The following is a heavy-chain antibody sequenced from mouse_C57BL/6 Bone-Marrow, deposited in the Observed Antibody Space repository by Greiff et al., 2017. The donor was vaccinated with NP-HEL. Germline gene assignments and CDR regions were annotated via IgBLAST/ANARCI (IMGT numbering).Heavy chain of an antibody. CDR1: GFTFSSYA. V-gene: IGHV5-9-1*02. CDR2: ISSGGDYI. CDR3: TRTYSNYGAY. J-gene: IGHJ3*01. D-gene: IGHD2-5*01. Sequence: EVMLVESGEGLVKPGGSLKLSCAASGFTFSSYAMSWVRQTPEKRLEWVAYISSGGDYIYYADTVKGRFTISRDNARNTLYLQMSSLKSEDTAMYYCTRTYSNYGAYWGQGTLVTVSA.